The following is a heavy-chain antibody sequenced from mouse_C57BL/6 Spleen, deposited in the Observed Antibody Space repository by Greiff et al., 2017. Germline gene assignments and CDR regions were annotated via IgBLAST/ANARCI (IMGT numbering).Heavy chain of an antibody. CDR2: INYDGSST. J-gene: IGHJ1*03. Sequence: EVKLVESEGGLVQPGSSMKLSCTASGFTFSDYYMAWVRQVPEKGLEWVANINYDGSSTYYLDSLKSRFIISRDNAKNILYLQMSSLKSEDTATYYCARERGYGSPWYFDVWGTGTTITVSS. CDR3: ARERGYGSPWYFDV. CDR1: GFTFSDYY. D-gene: IGHD1-1*01. V-gene: IGHV5-16*01.